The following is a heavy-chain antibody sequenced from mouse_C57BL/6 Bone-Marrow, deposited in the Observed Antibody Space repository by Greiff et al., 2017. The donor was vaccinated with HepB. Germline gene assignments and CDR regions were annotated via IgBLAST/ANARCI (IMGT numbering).Heavy chain of an antibody. CDR2: ISSGSSTI. J-gene: IGHJ3*01. V-gene: IGHV5-17*01. CDR1: GFTFSDYG. CDR3: ARPLFFAY. D-gene: IGHD1-1*02. Sequence: DVKLVESRGGLVKPGGSLKLSCAASGFTFSDYGMHWVRQAPEKGLEWVAYISSGSSTIYYADTVKGRFTISRDNAKNTLFLQMTSLRSEDTAMYYCARPLFFAYWGQGTLVTVSA.